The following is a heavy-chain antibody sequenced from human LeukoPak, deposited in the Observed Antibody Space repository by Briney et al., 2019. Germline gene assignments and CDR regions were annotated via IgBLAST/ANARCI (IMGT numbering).Heavy chain of an antibody. V-gene: IGHV1-18*01. Sequence: GASVKVSCKASGYTFTSYGISWVRQAPGQGLEWMGWTSAYNGNTNYAQKLQGRVTMTTDTSTSTAYMELRSLRSDDTAVYYCARDASLTNYYDSSGYSFDYWGQGTLVTVSS. CDR1: GYTFTSYG. CDR3: ARDASLTNYYDSSGYSFDY. CDR2: TSAYNGNT. D-gene: IGHD3-22*01. J-gene: IGHJ4*02.